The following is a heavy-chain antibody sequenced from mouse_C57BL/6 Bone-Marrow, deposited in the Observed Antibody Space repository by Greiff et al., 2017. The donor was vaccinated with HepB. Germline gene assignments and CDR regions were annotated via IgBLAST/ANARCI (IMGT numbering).Heavy chain of an antibody. CDR1: GFTFSDYY. CDR3: ARGVLGVLFGY. D-gene: IGHD4-1*01. V-gene: IGHV5-16*01. CDR2: INYDGSST. J-gene: IGHJ2*01. Sequence: EVKLVESEGGLVQPGSSLKLSCTASGFTFSDYYMAWVRQVPEKGLEWVANINYDGSSTYYLDSLKSRFIISRDNAKNILYLQMSSLKSEDTATYYCARGVLGVLFGYWGEGTTLTVSS.